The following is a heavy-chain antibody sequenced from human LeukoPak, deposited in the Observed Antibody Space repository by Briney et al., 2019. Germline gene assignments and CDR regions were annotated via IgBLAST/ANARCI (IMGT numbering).Heavy chain of an antibody. Sequence: GGSLRLSCAASGFTFSDYWIHWVRQAPGKGLEWVSSISSSSSYIYYADSVKGRFTISRDNAKNSLYLQMNSLRAEDTAVYYCARDLAVAGNYGMDVWGQGTTVTVSS. CDR3: ARDLAVAGNYGMDV. CDR1: GFTFSDYW. J-gene: IGHJ6*02. V-gene: IGHV3-21*01. CDR2: ISSSSSYI. D-gene: IGHD6-19*01.